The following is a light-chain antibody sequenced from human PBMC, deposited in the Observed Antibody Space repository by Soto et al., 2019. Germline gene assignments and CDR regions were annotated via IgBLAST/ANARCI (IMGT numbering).Light chain of an antibody. V-gene: IGLV2-8*01. Sequence: QSVLTQPPSASGSPGQSVTISCTGTSSDVGGYNYVSWYQQHPGKAPKLMIYEVSKRPSGVPDRFSGSKSGNTASLTVSGLQAEDEADYYRSSYAGRRVVFGGGTKLTV. CDR2: EVS. CDR1: SSDVGGYNY. CDR3: SSYAGRRVV. J-gene: IGLJ2*01.